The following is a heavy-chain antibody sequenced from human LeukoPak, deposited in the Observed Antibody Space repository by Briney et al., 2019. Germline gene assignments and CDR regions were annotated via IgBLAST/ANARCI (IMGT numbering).Heavy chain of an antibody. Sequence: SETLSLTCAVYGGSFIGFHWNWIRQAPGKGLEWIGDINHSGSTNYNPSLTSRVTISVDPSKNQFSLNLSSVTAADTAVYYCARLYSTGPFDYWGQGTLVTVSS. J-gene: IGHJ4*02. CDR1: GGSFIGFH. D-gene: IGHD6-25*01. V-gene: IGHV4-34*01. CDR3: ARLYSTGPFDY. CDR2: INHSGST.